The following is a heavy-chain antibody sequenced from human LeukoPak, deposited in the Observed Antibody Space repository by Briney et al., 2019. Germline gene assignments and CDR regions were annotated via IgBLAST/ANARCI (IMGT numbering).Heavy chain of an antibody. Sequence: QPGGSLRLSSAASGXTFDDYAMHWVRQAPGKGLEWVSLISGDGGSTYYADSVKGRFTISRDNSKNSLYLQMNSLRTEDTALYYCAKDTGVMSSSFHYFDYWGQGTLVTVSS. D-gene: IGHD6-6*01. J-gene: IGHJ4*02. CDR1: GXTFDDYA. CDR3: AKDTGVMSSSFHYFDY. CDR2: ISGDGGST. V-gene: IGHV3-43*02.